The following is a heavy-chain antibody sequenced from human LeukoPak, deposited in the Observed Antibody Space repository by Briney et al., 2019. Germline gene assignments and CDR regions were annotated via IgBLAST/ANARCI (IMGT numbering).Heavy chain of an antibody. D-gene: IGHD2-2*01. CDR2: IYYSGST. Sequence: SQSLSLTCTVSGGSISSYYWSWIRQPPGKGLEWIGYIYYSGSTNYNPSLKSRVTISVDTSKNQFSLKLSSVTAADTAVYYCARYCSSTSCPNWFDPWGQGTLITVSS. J-gene: IGHJ5*02. V-gene: IGHV4-59*01. CDR1: GGSISSYY. CDR3: ARYCSSTSCPNWFDP.